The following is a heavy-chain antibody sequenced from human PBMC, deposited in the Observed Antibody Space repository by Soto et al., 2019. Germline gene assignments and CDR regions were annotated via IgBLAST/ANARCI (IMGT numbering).Heavy chain of an antibody. CDR1: GGTFSSYR. J-gene: IGHJ4*02. V-gene: IGHV1-69*13. CDR2: IVPIRRTA. Sequence: SVKVSCKASGGTFSSYRINWVRQAPGQGLEWVGGIVPIRRTADYAQTFQGRVSITADESARTSYMELRSLRSQDTAVYYCVRDSGAKLSSSWGKGTLVTVSS. D-gene: IGHD6-13*01. CDR3: VRDSGAKLSSS.